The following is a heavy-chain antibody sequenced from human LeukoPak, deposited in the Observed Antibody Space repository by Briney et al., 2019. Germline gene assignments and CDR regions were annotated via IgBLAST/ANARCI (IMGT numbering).Heavy chain of an antibody. CDR3: ARHVYCGGDCYSGWFDP. V-gene: IGHV4-4*09. CDR2: IYTSGST. D-gene: IGHD2-21*02. CDR1: GGSISSYY. Sequence: SETLSLTCTVSGGSISSYYWSWIRQPPGKGLEWIGYIYTSGSTNYNPSLKSRVTILVDTSKNQFSLKLSSVTAADTAVYYCARHVYCGGDCYSGWFDPWGQGTLVTVSS. J-gene: IGHJ5*02.